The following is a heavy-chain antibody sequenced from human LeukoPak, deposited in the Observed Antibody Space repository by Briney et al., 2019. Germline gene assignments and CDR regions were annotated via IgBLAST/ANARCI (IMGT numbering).Heavy chain of an antibody. CDR2: IYYSVST. Sequence: SETLSLTCTVSGGSISSYYWSWIRQPPGKGLEWMGYIYYSVSTNYNPSLKSRVTISVDTSKNQFSLKLSSVTAADTAVYYCARHPGTTGTTGDYWGQGTLVTVSS. D-gene: IGHD1-1*01. CDR3: ARHPGTTGTTGDY. V-gene: IGHV4-59*08. CDR1: GGSISSYY. J-gene: IGHJ4*02.